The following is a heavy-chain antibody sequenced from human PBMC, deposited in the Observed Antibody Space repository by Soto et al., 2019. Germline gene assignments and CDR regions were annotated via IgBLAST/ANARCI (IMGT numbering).Heavy chain of an antibody. CDR3: ARDRGHSSGYYPYWFDP. CDR1: GGTFSSYA. D-gene: IGHD3-22*01. V-gene: IGHV1-69*12. Sequence: QVQLVQSGAEVKKPGSSVKVSCKASGGTFSSYAITWVRQAPGQGLEWMGGIIPIFGTANYAQKFQARVTITADESTSTACMELSSLRSEDTAVYYCARDRGHSSGYYPYWFDPWGQGTLVTVSS. CDR2: IIPIFGTA. J-gene: IGHJ5*02.